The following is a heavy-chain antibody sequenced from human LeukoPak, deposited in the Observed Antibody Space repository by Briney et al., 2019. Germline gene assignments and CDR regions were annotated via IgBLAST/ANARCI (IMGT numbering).Heavy chain of an antibody. Sequence: SETLSLTCTVSGASISTYYWSWIRQPAGKGLEWIGRMYTSGSTNYNPSLKSRVTMSVDTSKNQFSLKLSSVTAADTAVYYCARDGSGSSGGYSDYWGQGTLVTISS. CDR2: MYTSGST. V-gene: IGHV4-4*07. CDR3: ARDGSGSSGGYSDY. J-gene: IGHJ4*02. D-gene: IGHD1-26*01. CDR1: GASISTYY.